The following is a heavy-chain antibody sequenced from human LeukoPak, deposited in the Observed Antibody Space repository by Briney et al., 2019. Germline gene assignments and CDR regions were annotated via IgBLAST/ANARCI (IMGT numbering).Heavy chain of an antibody. J-gene: IGHJ4*02. CDR2: INTNSGDT. CDR3: ARIPNGESMVRGDY. Sequence: ASVKVSCKASGYTFTGYYIHWVRQAPGQGLEWMGWINTNSGDTNYAQKFQGRVTMTRDTSINTAYMELSRLRSDDTAVYYCARIPNGESMVRGDYWGQGTLVTVSS. D-gene: IGHD3-10*01. V-gene: IGHV1-2*02. CDR1: GYTFTGYY.